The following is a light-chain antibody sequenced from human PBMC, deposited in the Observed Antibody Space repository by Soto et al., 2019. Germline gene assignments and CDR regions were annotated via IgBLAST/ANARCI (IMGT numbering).Light chain of an antibody. CDR1: QTISSW. CDR2: DAS. V-gene: IGKV1-5*01. J-gene: IGKJ1*01. Sequence: DIQMTQSPSTLSASVGDRVIITCRASQTISSWLAWYQQKPGKAPKLLIYDASSLESGVPSRFSGSGSGTEFTLTISXLQPDDFATYYCQQYNSYWTFGQGTKVDIK. CDR3: QQYNSYWT.